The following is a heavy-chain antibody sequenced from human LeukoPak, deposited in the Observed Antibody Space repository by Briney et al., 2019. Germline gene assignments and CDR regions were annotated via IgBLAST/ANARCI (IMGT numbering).Heavy chain of an antibody. CDR3: AKDMSRYYYGSGSYSSGMDV. D-gene: IGHD3-10*01. CDR1: GFTFDDYA. Sequence: GGSLRLSCAASGFTFDDYAMPWVRQAPGKGLEWVSGISWNSGSIGYADSVKGRSTISRDNAKNSLYLQMNSLRAEDTALYYCAKDMSRYYYGSGSYSSGMDVWGQGTTVTVSS. CDR2: ISWNSGSI. V-gene: IGHV3-9*01. J-gene: IGHJ6*02.